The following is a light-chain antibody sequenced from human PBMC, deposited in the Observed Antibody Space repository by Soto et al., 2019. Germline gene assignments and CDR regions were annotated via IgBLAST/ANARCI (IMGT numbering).Light chain of an antibody. Sequence: SERTHPASGSGARGQSITISCTRTSNDFGTYYFVSWYQQHPDKAPKLIIYDGTERPSGVSNRFSGSKSGNTASLTISGLQAEDEAHYYCCSYATYNMILGGGTQLTVL. CDR1: SNDFGTYYF. CDR3: CSYATYNMI. J-gene: IGLJ2*01. V-gene: IGLV2-23*01. CDR2: DGT.